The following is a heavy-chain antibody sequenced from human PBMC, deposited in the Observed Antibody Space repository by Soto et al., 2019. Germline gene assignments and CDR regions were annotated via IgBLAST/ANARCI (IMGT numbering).Heavy chain of an antibody. J-gene: IGHJ5*02. V-gene: IGHV4-34*01. CDR1: GGSFSGYY. CDR2: IDHSGYT. CDR3: ARDWQLQP. Sequence: SETLSLTCAVYGGSFSGYYWNWIRQPPGKGLEWIGEIDHSGYTNYNPSLKSRVTISVDTSKNQFSLRLTSVTAADTGMYWCARDWQLQPWGQGTLVTVSS. D-gene: IGHD1-7*01.